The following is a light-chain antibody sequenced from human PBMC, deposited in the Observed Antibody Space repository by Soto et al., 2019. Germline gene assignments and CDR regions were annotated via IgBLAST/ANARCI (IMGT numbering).Light chain of an antibody. CDR1: QSVSSSF. CDR2: GAS. J-gene: IGKJ4*01. CDR3: QQYDSSPLT. V-gene: IGKV3-20*01. Sequence: EIVLTQSPGTLSLSPGERATLSCRDSQSVSSSFLAWYQQKPGQAPRLLIYGASSRATGIPDRFSGSGSGTDFTLTIGRLEPEDFAVYYCQQYDSSPLTFGGGTKVEIK.